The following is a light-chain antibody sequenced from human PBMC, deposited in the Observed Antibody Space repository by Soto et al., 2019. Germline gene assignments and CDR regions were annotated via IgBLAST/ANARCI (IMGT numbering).Light chain of an antibody. Sequence: EIVMTQSPATLSVSPGERATLSCRASQSVSSNLAWYQQKPGQAPRLLIYGASTRATGIPARFSGSGSGTEFTLTISSLQSEDFAVYYCQQYNNWPRPGDTFGQGTKLEIK. CDR1: QSVSSN. CDR3: QQYNNWPRPGDT. J-gene: IGKJ2*01. CDR2: GAS. V-gene: IGKV3-15*01.